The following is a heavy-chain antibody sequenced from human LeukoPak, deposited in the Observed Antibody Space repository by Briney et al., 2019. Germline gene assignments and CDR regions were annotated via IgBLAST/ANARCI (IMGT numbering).Heavy chain of an antibody. CDR1: GLTFSSYA. V-gene: IGHV3-30*01. CDR2: ISYDGSNK. Sequence: PGRSLRLSCAASGLTFSSYAMHWVRQAPGKGLEWVAVISYDGSNKYYADSVKGRFTISRDNSKNTLYLQMNSLRAEDTAVYYCARVEAFDIWGQGTMVTVSS. CDR3: ARVEAFDI. J-gene: IGHJ3*02.